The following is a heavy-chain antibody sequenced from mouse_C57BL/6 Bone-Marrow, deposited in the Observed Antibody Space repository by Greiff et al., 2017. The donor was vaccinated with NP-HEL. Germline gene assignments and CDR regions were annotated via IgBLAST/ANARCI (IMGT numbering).Heavy chain of an antibody. CDR1: GFTFSNYW. V-gene: IGHV6-3*01. D-gene: IGHD3-2*02. CDR3: TSSSGYDY. Sequence: EVKLVESGGGLVQPGGSMKLSCVASGFTFSNYWMNWVRQSPEQGLEWVAQIRLKSDNYATHYAESVKGRFTISRDDSKSSVYLQMNNLRAEDTGIYYCTSSSGYDYWGQGTTLTVSS. J-gene: IGHJ2*01. CDR2: IRLKSDNYAT.